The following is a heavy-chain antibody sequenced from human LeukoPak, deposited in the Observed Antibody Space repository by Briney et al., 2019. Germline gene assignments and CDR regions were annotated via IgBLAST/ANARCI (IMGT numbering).Heavy chain of an antibody. CDR2: IYSGGST. CDR3: ASRVKVGATVVY. Sequence: GGSLRLSCAASGFTVSSNYMSWVRQAPGKGLEWVSVIYSGGSTYYADSVKGRFTISRDNSKNTLYLQMNSLGAEDTAVYYCASRVKVGATVVYWGQGTLVTVSS. J-gene: IGHJ4*02. V-gene: IGHV3-66*02. D-gene: IGHD1-26*01. CDR1: GFTVSSNY.